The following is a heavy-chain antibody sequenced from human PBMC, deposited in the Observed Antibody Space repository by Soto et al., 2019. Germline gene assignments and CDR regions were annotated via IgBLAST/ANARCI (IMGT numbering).Heavy chain of an antibody. CDR2: VNTNGRST. D-gene: IGHD3-10*01. CDR1: GLAFGNYA. V-gene: IGHV3-23*01. J-gene: IGHJ6*02. Sequence: PGGSLRLSCRASGLAFGNYAMNWVRQVPGRGLEWVAGVNTNGRSTYYADSVRGRFTISRDNSKITVYLQMNSLRAEDTAVYYCAKDRAFNYFYGMDVWGQGTTVTVYS. CDR3: AKDRAFNYFYGMDV.